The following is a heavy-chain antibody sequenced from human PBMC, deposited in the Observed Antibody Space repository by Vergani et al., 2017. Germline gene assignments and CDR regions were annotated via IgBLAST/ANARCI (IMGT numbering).Heavy chain of an antibody. D-gene: IGHD5-24*01. CDR3: ARVPFANLQKGAWDY. CDR2: IWYDGSNK. V-gene: IGHV3-33*01. J-gene: IGHJ4*02. CDR1: GFTFSSYG. Sequence: QVQLVESGGGVVQPGRSLRLSCAASGFTFSSYGMHWVRQAPGKGLEWVAVIWYDGSNKYYADSVKGRFTISRDNSKNTLYLQMNSLRAEDTAVYYCARVPFANLQKGAWDYWGQGTLVTVSS.